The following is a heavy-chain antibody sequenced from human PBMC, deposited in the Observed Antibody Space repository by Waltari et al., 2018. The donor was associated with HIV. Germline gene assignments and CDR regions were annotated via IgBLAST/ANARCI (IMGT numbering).Heavy chain of an antibody. J-gene: IGHJ4*02. CDR2: ISYDGSNK. V-gene: IGHV3-30*18. D-gene: IGHD1-1*01. CDR3: AKDKGGVTYIFDY. CDR1: GFPFSSYG. Sequence: QLVESGGGVVQPGRSLRLSCAASGFPFSSYGMHWVRQAPGKGLEWVAVISYDGSNKYYADAVKGRFTISRDNSKNTLDLQMNSLRAEDTAVYYCAKDKGGVTYIFDYWGQGTLVTVSS.